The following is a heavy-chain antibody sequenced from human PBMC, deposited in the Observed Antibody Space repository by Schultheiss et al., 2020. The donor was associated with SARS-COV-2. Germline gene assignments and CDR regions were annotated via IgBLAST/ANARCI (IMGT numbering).Heavy chain of an antibody. Sequence: GESLKISCAASGFTVSSNYMSWVRQAPGKGLEWVAVIWYDGSNKYYADSVKGRFTISRDNSKNTLYLQMNSLRAEDTAVYYCARVHGYSGYDFLGFGFDYWGQGTLVTVSS. CDR3: ARVHGYSGYDFLGFGFDY. V-gene: IGHV3-33*08. D-gene: IGHD5-12*01. CDR2: IWYDGSNK. CDR1: GFTVSSNY. J-gene: IGHJ4*02.